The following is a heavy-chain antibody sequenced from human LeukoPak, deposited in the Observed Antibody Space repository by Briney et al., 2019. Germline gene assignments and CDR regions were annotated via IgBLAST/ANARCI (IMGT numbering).Heavy chain of an antibody. CDR1: GFTFSSYS. Sequence: GGSLRLSCAASGFTFSSYSMNWVRQAPGKGLEWVSSISSSSSYIYYADSVKGRFTISRDNSKNTLYLQMNSLGAEDTAVYYCAKDLWVTYGSGSYYFDYWGQGTLVTVSS. CDR3: AKDLWVTYGSGSYYFDY. CDR2: ISSSSSYI. V-gene: IGHV3-21*01. J-gene: IGHJ4*02. D-gene: IGHD3-10*01.